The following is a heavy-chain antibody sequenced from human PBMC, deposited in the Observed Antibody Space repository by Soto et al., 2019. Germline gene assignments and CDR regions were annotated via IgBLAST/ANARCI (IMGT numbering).Heavy chain of an antibody. Sequence: SETLSLTCTFSVGSISIYYWSWIRQPPGKGLEWIGYIYYSGSTNYNPSLKSRVTISVDTSKNQFSLKLSSVTAADTAVYYCARGGDCGGDCFYFDYWGQGTLVTVSS. CDR3: ARGGDCGGDCFYFDY. D-gene: IGHD2-21*02. CDR1: VGSISIYY. V-gene: IGHV4-59*01. CDR2: IYYSGST. J-gene: IGHJ4*02.